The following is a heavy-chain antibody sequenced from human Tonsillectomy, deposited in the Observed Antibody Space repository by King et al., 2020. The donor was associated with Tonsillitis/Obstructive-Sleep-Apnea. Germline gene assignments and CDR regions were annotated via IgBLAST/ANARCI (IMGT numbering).Heavy chain of an antibody. CDR1: GFTFSNYA. D-gene: IGHD6-19*01. J-gene: IGHJ3*02. V-gene: IGHV3-23*04. CDR2: ISGSADST. Sequence: VQLVESGGGLVQPGGSLRLSCAASGFTFSNYALSWVRQAPGKGLEWVSAISGSADSTYYADSVKGRFTISRDNSKNTLYLQMNSLRAEDTAVYYCAKRMYGSGGGTFEIWGQGTMVTVSS. CDR3: AKRMYGSGGGTFEI.